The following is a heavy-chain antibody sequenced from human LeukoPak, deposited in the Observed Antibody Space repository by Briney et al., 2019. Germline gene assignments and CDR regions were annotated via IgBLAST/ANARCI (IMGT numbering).Heavy chain of an antibody. CDR2: IYYSGTT. Sequence: PSETLSLTCIVSGGSISSSSYYWGWIRQPPGKGLEWIGSIYYSGTTYYNPSLKSRVTISVDTSKNQFSLKLSSVTAADTAVYYCARQVRRETYGMDVWGQGTTVTVSS. V-gene: IGHV4-39*01. J-gene: IGHJ6*02. CDR1: GGSISSSSYY. D-gene: IGHD3-10*01. CDR3: ARQVRRETYGMDV.